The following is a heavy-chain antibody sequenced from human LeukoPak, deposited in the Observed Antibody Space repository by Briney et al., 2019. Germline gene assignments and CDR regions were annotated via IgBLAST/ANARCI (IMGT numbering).Heavy chain of an antibody. J-gene: IGHJ3*02. D-gene: IGHD1-1*01. V-gene: IGHV3-23*01. CDR3: AKKLTRTPPANESFDI. CDR2: ISGSGGST. Sequence: TGGSLRLSCAASGFTFSSYAMSWVRQAPGKGLEWVSAISGSGGSTYYADSVKGRFTISRDNSKNTLYLQMNSLRAEDTAVYYCAKKLTRTPPANESFDIWGQRTNVTVSS. CDR1: GFTFSSYA.